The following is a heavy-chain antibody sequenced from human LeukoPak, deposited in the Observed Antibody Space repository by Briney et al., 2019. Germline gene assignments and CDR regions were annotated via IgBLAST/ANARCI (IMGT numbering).Heavy chain of an antibody. CDR3: AKGTSSLNYDAFDI. V-gene: IGHV3-23*01. Sequence: SGGSLRLSCAASGFNFSSFGVNWVRQGPGKGLEWVSGISFIISTWSADSVKGRFTISRDNPKNTVYLQMNSLRDDDTAVYYCAKGTSSLNYDAFDIWGQGTLVTVSS. CDR2: ISFIIST. D-gene: IGHD6-19*01. J-gene: IGHJ3*02. CDR1: GFNFSSFG.